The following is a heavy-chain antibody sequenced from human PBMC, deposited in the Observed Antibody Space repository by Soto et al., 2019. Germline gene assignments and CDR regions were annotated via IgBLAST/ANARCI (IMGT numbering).Heavy chain of an antibody. CDR3: SIVVVVAASPWFDP. V-gene: IGHV4-59*04. Sequence: PSETLSLTCTVSGGSISSYYWSWIRQPPGKGLEWIGYIYHSGSTYYNPSLKSRVTISVDRSKNQFSLKLSSVTAADTAVYYCSIVVVVAASPWFDPWGQGTLVTVSS. D-gene: IGHD2-15*01. CDR2: IYHSGST. J-gene: IGHJ5*02. CDR1: GGSISSYY.